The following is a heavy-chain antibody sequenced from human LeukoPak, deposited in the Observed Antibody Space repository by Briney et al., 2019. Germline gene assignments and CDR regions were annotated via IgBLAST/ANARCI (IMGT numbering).Heavy chain of an antibody. V-gene: IGHV4-34*01. CDR3: AVTLGYCSSTSCHNNWFDP. Sequence: PSETLFLTCAVYGGSFSGYYWSWIRQPPGKGLEWIGEINHSGSTNYNPSLKSRVTISVDTSKNQFSLKLSSVTAADTAVYYCAVTLGYCSSTSCHNNWFDPWGQGTLVTVSS. J-gene: IGHJ5*02. CDR2: INHSGST. CDR1: GGSFSGYY. D-gene: IGHD2-2*02.